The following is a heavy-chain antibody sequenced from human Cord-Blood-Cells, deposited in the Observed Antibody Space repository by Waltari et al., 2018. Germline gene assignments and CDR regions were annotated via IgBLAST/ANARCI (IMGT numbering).Heavy chain of an antibody. D-gene: IGHD3-10*01. Sequence: QVQLVQSGAEVKKPGASVKVSCKASGYTSTSYAMHWVRQAPGQRLELMGWINAGNGNTKYSQKFQGRVTITRDTSAGTAYMELSSLRSEDTAVYYCARDCDYYGSGSYYNAFDIWGQGTMVTVSS. CDR3: ARDCDYYGSGSYYNAFDI. CDR2: INAGNGNT. CDR1: GYTSTSYA. J-gene: IGHJ3*02. V-gene: IGHV1-3*01.